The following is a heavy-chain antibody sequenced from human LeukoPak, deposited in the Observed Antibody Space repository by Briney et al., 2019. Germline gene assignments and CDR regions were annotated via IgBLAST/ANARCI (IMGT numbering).Heavy chain of an antibody. D-gene: IGHD2-2*02. CDR1: GFPFSTYG. V-gene: IGHV3-21*01. Sequence: GGSLRLSCAASGFPFSTYGMNWVRQAPGKGLEWVSSITSSGSYVYYPDSMRGRFTISRDNAKNSVYLQMNDLRAEDTVVYYCARGGSCSSTSCYSYYYYGMDVWGQGTTVTVSS. CDR3: ARGGSCSSTSCYSYYYYGMDV. J-gene: IGHJ6*02. CDR2: ITSSGSYV.